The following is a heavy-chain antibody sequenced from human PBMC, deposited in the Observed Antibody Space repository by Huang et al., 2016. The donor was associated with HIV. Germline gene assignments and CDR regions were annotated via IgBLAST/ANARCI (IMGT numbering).Heavy chain of an antibody. D-gene: IGHD6-19*01. CDR3: ARDKEAGTPFFDP. CDR2: INSDGLT. V-gene: IGHV1-3*01. CDR1: GFNFLTYA. Sequence: QVQLVQSGAEVEKPGASVNLSCKASGFNFLTYALHWVRQAPGQRLEWMGWINSDGLTKYSQKFQGRVTITRDRSASTVYVDFKSLTYEDTAVYYCARDKEAGTPFFDPWGQGTLVTVSS. J-gene: IGHJ5*02.